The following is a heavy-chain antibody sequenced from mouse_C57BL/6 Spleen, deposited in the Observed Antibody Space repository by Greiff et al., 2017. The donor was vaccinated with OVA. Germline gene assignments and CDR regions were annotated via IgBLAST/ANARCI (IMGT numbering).Heavy chain of an antibody. V-gene: IGHV1-82*01. J-gene: IGHJ2*01. Sequence: QVQLKEPGPELVKPGASVKISCKASGYAFSSSWMNWVKQRPGKGLEWIGRIYPGDGDTNYNGKFKGKATLTADKSSSTAYMQLSSLTSEDSAVYFCARSDYYGSSYDYWGQGTTLTVSS. CDR1: GYAFSSSW. CDR2: IYPGDGDT. D-gene: IGHD1-1*01. CDR3: ARSDYYGSSYDY.